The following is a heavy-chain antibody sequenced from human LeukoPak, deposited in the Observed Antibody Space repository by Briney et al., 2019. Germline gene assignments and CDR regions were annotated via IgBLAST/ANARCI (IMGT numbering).Heavy chain of an antibody. Sequence: SQTLSLTCAISGDSVSSNSAAWNWIRQSPSRGLEWLGRTYYRSKWYNDYAVSVKSRITINPDTSKNQFSLQLNSVTPEDTAVYYCARAKHTDIRWLRLRGGFDYWGQGTLVTVSS. V-gene: IGHV6-1*01. CDR3: ARAKHTDIRWLRLRGGFDY. CDR1: GDSVSSNSAA. J-gene: IGHJ4*02. D-gene: IGHD5-12*01. CDR2: TYYRSKWYN.